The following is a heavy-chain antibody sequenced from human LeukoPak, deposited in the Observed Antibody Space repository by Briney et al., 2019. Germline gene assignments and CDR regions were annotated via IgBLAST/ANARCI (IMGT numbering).Heavy chain of an antibody. CDR3: ARGYSSSWYYYYYYMDV. Sequence: GASVKVSCKASGYTFTSYDINWVRQATGQGLEWMGWMNPNSGNTGYAQKLQGRVTMTTDTSTSTAYMELRSLRSDDTAVYYCARGYSSSWYYYYYYMDVWGKGTTVTISS. J-gene: IGHJ6*03. D-gene: IGHD6-13*01. CDR1: GYTFTSYD. V-gene: IGHV1-8*02. CDR2: MNPNSGNT.